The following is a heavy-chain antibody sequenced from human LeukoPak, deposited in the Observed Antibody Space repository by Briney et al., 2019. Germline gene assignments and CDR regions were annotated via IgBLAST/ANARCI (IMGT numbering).Heavy chain of an antibody. CDR2: IWSDGNNK. CDR1: GFTFSTYG. J-gene: IGHJ4*02. V-gene: IGHV3-33*01. Sequence: PGGSLRLSCAATGFTFSTYGMHWVRQAPGKGLEWVAVIWSDGNNKFYADSVKGRFTFSRDNSRNTLSLQMNSLRAEDTAVYYCARDYYWGQGTLVTVSS. CDR3: ARDYY.